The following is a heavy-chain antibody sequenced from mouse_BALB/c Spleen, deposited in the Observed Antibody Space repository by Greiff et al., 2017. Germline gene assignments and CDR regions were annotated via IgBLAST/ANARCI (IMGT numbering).Heavy chain of an antibody. V-gene: IGHV3-2*02. D-gene: IGHD4-1*01. Sequence: DVQLQESGPGLVKPSQSLSLTCTVTGYSITSDYAWNWIRQFPGNKLEWMGYISYSGSTSYNPSLKSRISITRDTSKNQFFLQLNSVTTEDTATYYCARLGAYWGQGTLVTVSA. CDR3: ARLGAY. CDR1: GYSITSDYA. CDR2: ISYSGST. J-gene: IGHJ3*01.